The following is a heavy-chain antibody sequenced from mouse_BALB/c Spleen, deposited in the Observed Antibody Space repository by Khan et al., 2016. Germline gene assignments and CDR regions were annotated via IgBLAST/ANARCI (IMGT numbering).Heavy chain of an antibody. J-gene: IGHJ3*01. CDR3: ARDYYDSSFINY. Sequence: EVELVESGPGLVKPSQSLSLTCSVTGYSITSDYAWNWLRQFPGSKLEWMGYITYSGSTSYNPSLKSRISITRDTSKNQFFLQLNSVTTEDTATYYCARDYYDSSFINYWGQGTLVTVSA. V-gene: IGHV3-2*02. D-gene: IGHD1-1*01. CDR1: GYSITSDYA. CDR2: ITYSGST.